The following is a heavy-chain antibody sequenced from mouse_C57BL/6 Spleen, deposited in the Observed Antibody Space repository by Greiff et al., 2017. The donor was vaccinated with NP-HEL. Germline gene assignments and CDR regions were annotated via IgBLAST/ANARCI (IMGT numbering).Heavy chain of an antibody. J-gene: IGHJ4*01. V-gene: IGHV2-2*01. CDR3: ARLGITTRDYYAMDY. CDR2: IWSGGST. CDR1: GFSLTSYG. D-gene: IGHD2-4*01. Sequence: VKLQESGPGLVQPSQSLSITCTVSGFSLTSYGVHWVRQSPGKGLEWLGVIWSGGSTDYNAAFISRLSISKDNSKSQVFFKMNSLQADDTAIYYCARLGITTRDYYAMDYWGQGTSVTVSS.